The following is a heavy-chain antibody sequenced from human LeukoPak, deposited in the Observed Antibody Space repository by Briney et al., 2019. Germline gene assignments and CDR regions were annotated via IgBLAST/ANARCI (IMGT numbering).Heavy chain of an antibody. J-gene: IGHJ4*02. V-gene: IGHV1-69*04. CDR3: ARDLGKNDY. CDR2: IIPILGIA. D-gene: IGHD7-27*01. CDR1: GCTFSSYA. Sequence: SVKVSCKASGCTFSSYAISWVRQAPGQGLEWMGRIIPILGIANYAQKFQGRVTITADKSTSTAYMELSSLRSEDTAVYYCARDLGKNDYWGQGTLVTVSS.